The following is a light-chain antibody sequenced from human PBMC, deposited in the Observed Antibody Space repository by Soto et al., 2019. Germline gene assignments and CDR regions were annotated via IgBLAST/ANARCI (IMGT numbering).Light chain of an antibody. CDR3: QQFNSYPR. CDR1: GISSA. V-gene: IGKV1-13*02. CDR2: DAS. Sequence: AIQLTQSPSSLSASVGDRVTITCQGISSALAWYQQKPGKAPKLLIYDASSLESGVPSRFCGSGSGTDFTLTISSLQPEDFATYYCQQFNSYPRFGPGTKVDIK. J-gene: IGKJ3*01.